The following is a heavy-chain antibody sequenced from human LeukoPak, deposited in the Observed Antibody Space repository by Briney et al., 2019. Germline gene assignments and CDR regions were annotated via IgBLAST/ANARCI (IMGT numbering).Heavy chain of an antibody. CDR3: ATSPYYYDNSGSDPFDY. V-gene: IGHV1-24*01. Sequence: ASVKVSCKVSGYTLTELSMHWVRQAPGKGLEWMGGFDPEDGETIYAQKFQGRVTMTEDTSTDTAYMELSSLRSEDTAVYYCATSPYYYDNSGSDPFDYWGQGTLVTVSS. CDR1: GYTLTELS. J-gene: IGHJ4*02. D-gene: IGHD3-22*01. CDR2: FDPEDGET.